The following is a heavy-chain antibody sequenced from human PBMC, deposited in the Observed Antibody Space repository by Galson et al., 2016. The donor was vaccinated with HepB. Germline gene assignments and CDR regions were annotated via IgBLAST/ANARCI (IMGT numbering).Heavy chain of an antibody. CDR1: GFVFSNFG. V-gene: IGHV3-23*01. D-gene: IGHD1-1*01. Sequence: SLRLSCAASGFVFSNFGLSWVRQAPGKGLEWVASISTRRTTYYSDSVQGRFTISRDNSNNTLYLQMKGLRAEDTAVYYCAKERLVRRIFDHWGQGTLLTVS. J-gene: IGHJ4*02. CDR2: ISTRRTT. CDR3: AKERLVRRIFDH.